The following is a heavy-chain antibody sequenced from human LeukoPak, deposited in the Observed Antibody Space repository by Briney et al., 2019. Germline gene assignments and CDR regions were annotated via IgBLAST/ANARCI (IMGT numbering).Heavy chain of an antibody. CDR3: VRDLGYDRSGIWQKYFDS. CDR1: GGSISNYY. Sequence: ETLFLTCTVSGGSISNYYWGWIRQPPGEGLEWVSRIGLDGGNTNYADSVKGRFTISRDNAKSTVHLQMNSLRADDTGVYYCVRDLGYDRSGIWQKYFDSWGQGTLVTVSS. D-gene: IGHD3-22*01. J-gene: IGHJ4*02. CDR2: IGLDGGNT. V-gene: IGHV3-74*01.